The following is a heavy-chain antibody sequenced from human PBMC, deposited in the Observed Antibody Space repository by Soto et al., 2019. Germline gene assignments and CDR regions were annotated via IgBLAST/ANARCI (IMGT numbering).Heavy chain of an antibody. Sequence: SETLSLTCAVYGGSFSGYYWSWIRQPPGKGLEWIGDINYSGSTNYNPSLKSRVTISVDTSKNQFSLKLSSVTAADTAVYYCARDLGSGSYFNYYYYGMDVWGQGTTVTVS. CDR3: ARDLGSGSYFNYYYYGMDV. CDR1: GGSFSGYY. V-gene: IGHV4-34*01. CDR2: INYSGST. D-gene: IGHD1-26*01. J-gene: IGHJ6*02.